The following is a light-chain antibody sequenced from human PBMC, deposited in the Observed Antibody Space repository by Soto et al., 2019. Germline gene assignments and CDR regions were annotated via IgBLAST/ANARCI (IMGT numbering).Light chain of an antibody. V-gene: IGKV1-39*01. Sequence: DIQMTQSPSSLSASVGDRVTITCRAGQTISSYLNWYQQKPEKAPKLLIYAASSLQSGVPSRFSGSGAGTDFTLTISSLQPEDFATYYCQQSYSTRWTFGQGTKVDIK. CDR1: QTISSY. CDR3: QQSYSTRWT. CDR2: AAS. J-gene: IGKJ1*01.